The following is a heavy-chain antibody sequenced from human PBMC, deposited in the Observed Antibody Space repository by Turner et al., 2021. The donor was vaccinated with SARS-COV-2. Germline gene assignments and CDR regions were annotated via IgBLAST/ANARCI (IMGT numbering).Heavy chain of an antibody. D-gene: IGHD3-16*01. CDR1: GITVSSNY. J-gene: IGHJ6*02. Sequence: EVQLVESGGGLVQPGGSLRLSCAASGITVSSNYMGWVRQAGGKGLEWVSVIYSGGSTFYADSVKGRFTISRDNSKNTLYLQRNSLRSEDTAVYYCARDLVSYGMDVWGQGTTVTVSS. V-gene: IGHV3-66*01. CDR3: ARDLVSYGMDV. CDR2: IYSGGST.